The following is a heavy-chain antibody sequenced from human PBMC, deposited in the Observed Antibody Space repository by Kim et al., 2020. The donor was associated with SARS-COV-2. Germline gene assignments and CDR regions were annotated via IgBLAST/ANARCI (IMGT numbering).Heavy chain of an antibody. Sequence: GGSLRLSCAASGFTFSSYAMHWVRQAPGKGLEWVAVISYDGSNKYYADSVKGRFTISRDNSKNTLYLQMNSLRAEDTAVYYCARVPFHYYGSGTPPDCWGQGTLVTVSS. CDR3: ARVPFHYYGSGTPPDC. D-gene: IGHD3-10*01. J-gene: IGHJ4*02. V-gene: IGHV3-30*04. CDR2: ISYDGSNK. CDR1: GFTFSSYA.